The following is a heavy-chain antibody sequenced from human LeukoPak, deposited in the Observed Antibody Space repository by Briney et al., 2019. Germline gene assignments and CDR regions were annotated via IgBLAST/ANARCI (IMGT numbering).Heavy chain of an antibody. D-gene: IGHD6-19*01. V-gene: IGHV3-30-3*01. J-gene: IGHJ4*02. CDR2: ISYDGSNK. CDR1: GFTFDDYA. Sequence: PGGSLRLSCAVSGFTFDDYAMHWVRQAPGKGLEWVAVISYDGSNKYYADSVKGRFTISRDNSKNTLYRQMNSLRAEAPTVYYCARGIGVAGNFDYWGQGTLVTVSS. CDR3: ARGIGVAGNFDY.